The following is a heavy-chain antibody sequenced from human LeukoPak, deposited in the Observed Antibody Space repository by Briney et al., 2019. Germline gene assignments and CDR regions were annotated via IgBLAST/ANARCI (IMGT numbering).Heavy chain of an antibody. CDR2: INPNSGGT. Sequence: GASVKVSCKASGYTFTGYYMHWVRQAPGQGLEWMGWINPNSGGTNYAQKFQGRVTMTRDTSISTAYMELSRLRSDDTAVYYCAREGYCSSTSCASSDFWSGYSKHDYWGQGTLVTVSS. CDR1: GYTFTGYY. CDR3: AREGYCSSTSCASSDFWSGYSKHDY. D-gene: IGHD2-2*01. V-gene: IGHV1-2*02. J-gene: IGHJ4*02.